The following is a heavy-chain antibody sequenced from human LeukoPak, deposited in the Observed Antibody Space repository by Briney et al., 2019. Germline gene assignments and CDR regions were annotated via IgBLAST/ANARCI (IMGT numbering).Heavy chain of an antibody. D-gene: IGHD2-2*01. Sequence: PGGSLRLSCAASGFTFSSYVIHWVRQAPGKRLELVAVISYDGSNKYYADSVKGRFTISRDNSKNTLYLQMNSLRAEDTAVYYCARGLLSDIWGQGTMVTVSS. CDR2: ISYDGSNK. V-gene: IGHV3-30-3*01. CDR1: GFTFSSYV. CDR3: ARGLLSDI. J-gene: IGHJ3*02.